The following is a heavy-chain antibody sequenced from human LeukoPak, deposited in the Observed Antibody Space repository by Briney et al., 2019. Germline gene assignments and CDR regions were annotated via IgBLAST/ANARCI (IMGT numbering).Heavy chain of an antibody. V-gene: IGHV3-66*04. J-gene: IGHJ3*02. CDR3: ARREMATINAFDI. CDR2: IYSGGST. D-gene: IGHD5-24*01. CDR1: GFTVSSNY. Sequence: PGGSLRLSCAASGFTVSSNYMSWVRQAPGKGLEWVSVIYSGGSTYYADSVKGRFTISRDNSKNTLYLQMNSLRAEDTAVYYCARREMATINAFDIWGQGTMVTVSS.